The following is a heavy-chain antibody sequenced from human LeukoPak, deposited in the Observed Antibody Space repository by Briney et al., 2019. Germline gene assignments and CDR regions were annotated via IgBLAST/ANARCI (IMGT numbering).Heavy chain of an antibody. CDR1: GFTFSSYG. CDR3: ARDTTGWFDP. V-gene: IGHV3-33*01. J-gene: IGHJ5*02. D-gene: IGHD1-14*01. Sequence: ERSLRLSCAASGFTFSSYGMHWVRQAPGKGLEWVAVISYDGSNKYYADPVKGRFTISRGNSKNTLSLQMNSLRAEDSAVYYCARDTTGWFDPWGQGTLVTVAS. CDR2: ISYDGSNK.